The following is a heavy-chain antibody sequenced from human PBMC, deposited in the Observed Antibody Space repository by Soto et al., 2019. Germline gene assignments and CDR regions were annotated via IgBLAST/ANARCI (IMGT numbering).Heavy chain of an antibody. CDR3: ARRREDWCWGQLRCIDAFDI. Sequence: RRLSCAASGFTFSSYAMHWVRQAPGKGLEWVAVISYDGSNKYYADSVKGRFTISRDNSKNTLYLQMNSLRAEDTAVYYCARRREDWCWGQLRCIDAFDIWGQGTMVTVSS. V-gene: IGHV3-30-3*01. CDR1: GFTFSSYA. CDR2: ISYDGSNK. J-gene: IGHJ3*02. D-gene: IGHD5-12*01.